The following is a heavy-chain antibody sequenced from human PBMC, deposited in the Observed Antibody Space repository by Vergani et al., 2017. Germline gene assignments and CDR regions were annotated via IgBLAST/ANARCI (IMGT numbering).Heavy chain of an antibody. CDR2: IIPIFGTA. D-gene: IGHD3-10*01. V-gene: IGHV1-69*01. J-gene: IGHJ4*02. CDR3: ARDYYGSGSFGGKIFDY. Sequence: QVQLVQSGAEVKKPGSSVKVSCKASGGTFSSYAISWVRQAPGQGLEWMGGIIPIFGTANYAQKFQGRVTITADESTSTAYMELSSLRSEDTAGYYCARDYYGSGSFGGKIFDYWGQGTLVTVSS. CDR1: GGTFSSYA.